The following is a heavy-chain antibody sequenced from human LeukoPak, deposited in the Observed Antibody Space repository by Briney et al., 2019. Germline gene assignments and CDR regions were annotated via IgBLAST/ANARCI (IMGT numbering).Heavy chain of an antibody. CDR3: ARVRGMYSSGWYSN. J-gene: IGHJ4*02. D-gene: IGHD6-19*01. CDR1: GFTFNTYA. V-gene: IGHV3-30-3*01. Sequence: GGSLRLSCAASGFTFNTYAMSWVRQAPGKGLEWVAVISYDGSNKYYADSVKGRFTISRDNSKNTLYLQMNSLRAEDTAVYYCARVRGMYSSGWYSNWGQGTLVTVSS. CDR2: ISYDGSNK.